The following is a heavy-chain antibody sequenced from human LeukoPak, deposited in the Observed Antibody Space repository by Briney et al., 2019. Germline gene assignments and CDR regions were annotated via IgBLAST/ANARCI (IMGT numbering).Heavy chain of an antibody. J-gene: IGHJ6*02. CDR2: ISSSSSYI. CDR3: ARGGKQQLPNYYYYGTDV. V-gene: IGHV3-21*01. CDR1: GFTFSSYS. D-gene: IGHD6-13*01. Sequence: GGSLRLSCAASGFTFSSYSMNWVRQAPGKGLEWVSSISSSSSYIYYADSVKGRFTISRDNAKNSLYLQMNSLRAEDTAVYYCARGGKQQLPNYYYYGTDVWGQGTTVTVSS.